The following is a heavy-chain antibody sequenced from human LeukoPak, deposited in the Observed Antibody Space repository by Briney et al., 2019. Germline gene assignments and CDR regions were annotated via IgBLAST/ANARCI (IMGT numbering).Heavy chain of an antibody. D-gene: IGHD6-13*01. CDR3: AKAGYSSSWGANYGMDV. Sequence: GRSLRLSCAASGFTFSSYGMHWVRQAPGKGLEWVAVISYDGSNKYYADSVKGRFTISRDNSKNTLYLQMNSLRAEDTAVYYCAKAGYSSSWGANYGMDVWGQGTTVTVSS. J-gene: IGHJ6*02. CDR1: GFTFSSYG. V-gene: IGHV3-30*18. CDR2: ISYDGSNK.